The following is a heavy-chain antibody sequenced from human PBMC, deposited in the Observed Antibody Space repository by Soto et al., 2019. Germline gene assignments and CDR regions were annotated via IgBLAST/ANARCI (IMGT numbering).Heavy chain of an antibody. CDR1: GFTFSSYA. Sequence: QVQLVESGGGVVQPGRSLRLSCAASGFTFSSYAMHWVRQAPGKGLEWVAVISYDGSNKYYADSVKGRFTISRDNSKNPLYLQINRLRAEDTAVYYCARELTIVVGVHNFDYWGQGTLVTVSS. CDR2: ISYDGSNK. D-gene: IGHD2-2*01. CDR3: ARELTIVVGVHNFDY. V-gene: IGHV3-30-3*01. J-gene: IGHJ4*02.